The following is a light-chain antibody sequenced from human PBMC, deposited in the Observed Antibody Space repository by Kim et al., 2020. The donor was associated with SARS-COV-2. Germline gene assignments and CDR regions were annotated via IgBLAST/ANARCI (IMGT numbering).Light chain of an antibody. CDR2: MAS. V-gene: IGKV1-5*03. CDR1: QSINNW. CDR3: QQDNSYPLT. J-gene: IGKJ4*01. Sequence: DIQMTQSPSTLSASVGDRVTITCRASQSINNWLAWYQQKPGKAPKLLIYMASTLDSGVPSRFSGSGSGTEFTLTISSLQPDDFATYYCQQDNSYPLTFGGGTKVEI.